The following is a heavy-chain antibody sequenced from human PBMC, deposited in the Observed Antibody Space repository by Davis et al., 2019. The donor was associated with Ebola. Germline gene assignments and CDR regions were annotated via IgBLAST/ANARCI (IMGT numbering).Heavy chain of an antibody. CDR1: GGSIRSSNW. D-gene: IGHD2-2*01. J-gene: IGHJ6*02. CDR3: ARGGYCSSTSCYGGYYYYGMDV. Sequence: MPGGSLRLSCTVSGGSIRSSNWWSWVRQPPGKGLEWIGEIYHSGSTNYNPSLKSRVTISVDKSKNQFSLTLSSVTAADTAVYYCARGGYCSSTSCYGGYYYYGMDVWGQGTSVTVSS. CDR2: IYHSGST. V-gene: IGHV4-4*02.